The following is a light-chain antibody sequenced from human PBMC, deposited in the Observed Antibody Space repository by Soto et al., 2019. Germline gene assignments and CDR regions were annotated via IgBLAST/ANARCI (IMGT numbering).Light chain of an antibody. CDR2: TAS. Sequence: DIQMTQSPSSLSGSVGDRVTITCRASQSVSNSLNWYQQQPGKAPKLLIYTASSLQSGVPSRFSGSGSGTDFTLTISSLQPEDFATYYCQQSYSNPRTFGQGTKLEIK. CDR1: QSVSNS. J-gene: IGKJ2*01. CDR3: QQSYSNPRT. V-gene: IGKV1-39*01.